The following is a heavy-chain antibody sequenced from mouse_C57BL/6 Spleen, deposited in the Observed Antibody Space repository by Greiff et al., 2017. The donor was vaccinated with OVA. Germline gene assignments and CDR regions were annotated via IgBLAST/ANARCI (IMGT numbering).Heavy chain of an antibody. CDR3: ARLYDYDGGAYFDY. CDR2: IDPSDSYT. CDR1: GYTFTSYW. D-gene: IGHD2-4*01. V-gene: IGHV1-69*01. J-gene: IGHJ2*01. Sequence: QVQLKQPGAELVMPGASVKLSCKASGYTFTSYWMHWVKQRPGQGLEWIGEIDPSDSYTNYNQKFKGKSTLTVDKSSSTAYMQLSSLTSEDSAVYYCARLYDYDGGAYFDYWGQGTTLTVSS.